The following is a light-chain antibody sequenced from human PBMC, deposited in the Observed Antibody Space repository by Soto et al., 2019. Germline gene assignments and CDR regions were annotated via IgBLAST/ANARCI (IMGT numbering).Light chain of an antibody. Sequence: QSVLTQPASVSGSPGQSIAISCTGTTSDVGGYNYVSWFQQHPGKAPKLMIYGVSNRPSGISDRFSGSKSGNTATLTISGLQAEDEADYYCFSYTNIGTYVFGTGTKVTVL. CDR3: FSYTNIGTYV. CDR2: GVS. CDR1: TSDVGGYNY. J-gene: IGLJ1*01. V-gene: IGLV2-14*01.